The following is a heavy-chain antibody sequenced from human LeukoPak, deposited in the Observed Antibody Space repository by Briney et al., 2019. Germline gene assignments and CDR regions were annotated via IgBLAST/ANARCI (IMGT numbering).Heavy chain of an antibody. V-gene: IGHV4-39*07. D-gene: IGHD4-17*01. CDR2: IYYSGST. CDR3: ARVPYYGDYAVDFDY. J-gene: IGHJ4*02. CDR1: GGSISSYY. Sequence: SETLSLTCTVSGGSISSYYRSWIRQPPGKGLEWIGSIYYSGSTYYNPSLKSRVTISVDTPKNQFSLKLSSVTAADTAVYYCARVPYYGDYAVDFDYWGQGTLVTVSS.